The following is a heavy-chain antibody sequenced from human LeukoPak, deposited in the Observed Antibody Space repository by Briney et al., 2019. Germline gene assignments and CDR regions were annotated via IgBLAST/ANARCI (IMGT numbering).Heavy chain of an antibody. CDR1: GYTFTSYG. CDR3: ARDLLWFGEFGTKNDY. Sequence: GASAKVSCKASGYTFTSYGISWVRQAPGQGLEWMGWISAYNGNTNYAQKLQGRVTMTTDTSTSTAYMELRSLRSDDTAVYYCARDLLWFGEFGTKNDYWGQGTLVTVSS. D-gene: IGHD3-10*01. J-gene: IGHJ4*02. CDR2: ISAYNGNT. V-gene: IGHV1-18*01.